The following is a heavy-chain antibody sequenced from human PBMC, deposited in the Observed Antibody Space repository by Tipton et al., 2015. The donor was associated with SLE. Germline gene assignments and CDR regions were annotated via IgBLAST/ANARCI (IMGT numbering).Heavy chain of an antibody. D-gene: IGHD3-10*01. CDR2: ISAYNGHT. J-gene: IGHJ4*02. Sequence: QLVQSGVEVKKPGASVRVSCKTSGYSFPNYGVTWVRQDSGQGLEWMGWISAYNGHTKYAQKFQGRITITTDTATTTAYLELKSRRRNDTATYFCARCFGSGPPDNWGQGTLVTVSS. V-gene: IGHV1-18*01. CDR1: GYSFPNYG. CDR3: ARCFGSGPPDN.